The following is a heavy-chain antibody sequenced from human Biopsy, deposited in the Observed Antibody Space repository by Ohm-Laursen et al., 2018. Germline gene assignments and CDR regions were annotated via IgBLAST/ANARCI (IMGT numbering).Heavy chain of an antibody. CDR1: GGSISSYY. D-gene: IGHD2-21*02. V-gene: IGHV4-59*01. CDR3: ARDDAVTVIRGLYY. J-gene: IGHJ4*02. CDR2: IYYSGTT. Sequence: SETLSLTCTVSGGSISSYYWNWIRQPPGKGLEWIGYIYYSGTTDYSPSLKSRVTISIDKSKNQFFLKLSSVTAEDTAVYYCARDDAVTVIRGLYYWGLGALVTVSS.